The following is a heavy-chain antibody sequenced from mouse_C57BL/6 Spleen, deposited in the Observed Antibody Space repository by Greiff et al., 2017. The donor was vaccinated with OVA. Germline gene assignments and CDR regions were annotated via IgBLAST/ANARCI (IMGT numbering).Heavy chain of an antibody. CDR2: ISDGGSYT. J-gene: IGHJ4*01. CDR3: ASRTAYAMDY. CDR1: GFTFSSYA. Sequence: LVVESGGGLVKPGGSLKLSCAASGFTFSSYAMSWVRQTPEKRLEWVATISDGGSYTYYPDNVKGRFTISRDNAKNNLYLQMSHLKSEDTAMYCCASRTAYAMDYWGQGTSVTVSS. V-gene: IGHV5-4*01.